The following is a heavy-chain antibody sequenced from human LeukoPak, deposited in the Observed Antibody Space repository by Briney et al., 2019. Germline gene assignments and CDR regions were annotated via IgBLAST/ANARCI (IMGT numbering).Heavy chain of an antibody. Sequence: GASVKVSCKASGYTFTGYYMHWVRQAPGQGLEWVGRINPNSGGTNYAQKFQGRVTMTRDTSISTAYMELNTLRSDDTAVYYCGREDGFCSSSSCYNDYWGQGTLVTVSS. V-gene: IGHV1-2*06. CDR3: GREDGFCSSSSCYNDY. CDR2: INPNSGGT. CDR1: GYTFTGYY. D-gene: IGHD2-2*02. J-gene: IGHJ4*02.